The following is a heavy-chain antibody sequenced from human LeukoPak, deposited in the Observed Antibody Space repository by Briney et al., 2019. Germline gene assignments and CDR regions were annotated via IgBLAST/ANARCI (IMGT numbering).Heavy chain of an antibody. D-gene: IGHD6-13*01. V-gene: IGHV4-39*01. CDR2: IYYTGST. CDR3: ARHVNGQAALRLDP. CDR1: GDSISSGSDS. J-gene: IGHJ5*02. Sequence: SETLSLTCTVSGDSISSGSDSWGWIRQPPGKGLEWIGSIYYTGSTYSNPSLKSRVTISVDTSKNQFSLKLSSVTAADTAVYYCARHVNGQAALRLDPWGQGTLVTVSS.